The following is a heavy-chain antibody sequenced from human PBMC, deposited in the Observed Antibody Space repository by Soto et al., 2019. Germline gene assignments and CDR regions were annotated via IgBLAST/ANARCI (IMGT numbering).Heavy chain of an antibody. D-gene: IGHD6-13*01. V-gene: IGHV3-23*01. CDR1: GYTFDIYA. CDR3: AKDFPPLEGPIAAAGTNY. CDR2: ISGSGDNT. Sequence: PGGSLRLSCTASGYTFDIYAMSWVRQTPGKGLEWVSAISGSGDNTYYADSVKGRFTISRDNSRNTLYLQMNTLRVEDTALYYCAKDFPPLEGPIAAAGTNYWGQGTLVTVSS. J-gene: IGHJ4*02.